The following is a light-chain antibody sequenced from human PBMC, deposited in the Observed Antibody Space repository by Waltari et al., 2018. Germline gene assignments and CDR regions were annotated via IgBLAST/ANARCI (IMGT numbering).Light chain of an antibody. Sequence: QSALTQPASVSGSPGQSITISCSGTSRDFGAYKYFPWYQQHPGKAPKLVISEVSNRPSGVSDRFTGSKSGNTASLTISGLQTSDEALYYCSSYTGKTTLVTFGGGTKVTVL. CDR3: SSYTGKTTLVT. V-gene: IGLV2-14*01. J-gene: IGLJ2*01. CDR1: SRDFGAYKY. CDR2: EVS.